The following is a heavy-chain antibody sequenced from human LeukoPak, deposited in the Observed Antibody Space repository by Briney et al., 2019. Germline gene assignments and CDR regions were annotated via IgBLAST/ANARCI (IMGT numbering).Heavy chain of an antibody. J-gene: IGHJ4*02. CDR1: GFTFSSYW. V-gene: IGHV3-7*01. D-gene: IGHD4-23*01. Sequence: PGGSLRPSCAASGFTFSSYWMSWVRQAPGKGLEWVANIKQDGSEKYYVDSVKGRFTISRDNAKNSLYLQMNSLRAEDTAVYYCARPYGGNSARFDYWGQGTLVTVSS. CDR2: IKQDGSEK. CDR3: ARPYGGNSARFDY.